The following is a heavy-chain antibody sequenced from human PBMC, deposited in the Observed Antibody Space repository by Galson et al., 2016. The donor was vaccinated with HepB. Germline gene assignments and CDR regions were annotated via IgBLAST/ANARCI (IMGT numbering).Heavy chain of an antibody. J-gene: IGHJ4*02. CDR3: ARGKGRGGFDY. CDR2: IYHTGST. D-gene: IGHD3-10*01. V-gene: IGHV4-30-2*01. Sequence: TLSLTCNVSGGSISSGGYSWSWIRQPPGKGLEWIGYIYHTGSTYYNPSLKSRVTISGDRSKNQFSLKLSSVTAADTALYYCARGKGRGGFDYWGQGTLVTISS. CDR1: GGSISSGGYS.